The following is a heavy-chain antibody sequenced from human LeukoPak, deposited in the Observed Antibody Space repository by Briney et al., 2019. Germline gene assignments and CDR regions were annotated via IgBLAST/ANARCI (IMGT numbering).Heavy chain of an antibody. V-gene: IGHV3-23*01. J-gene: IGHJ4*02. CDR3: AKELDTMFFDY. CDR2: ISGSGGST. D-gene: IGHD3-10*02. CDR1: GFTFSSYA. Sequence: GGSLRLSCAASGFTFSSYAMSWVRQAPGKGLEWVSAISGSGGSTYYADSVKGRFTISRDSGRKSVYLQMNSLTTDDTAFYFCAKELDTMFFDYWGQGALVTVSS.